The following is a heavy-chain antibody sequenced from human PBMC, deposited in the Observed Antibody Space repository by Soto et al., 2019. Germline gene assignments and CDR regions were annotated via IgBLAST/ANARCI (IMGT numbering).Heavy chain of an antibody. CDR1: GYTFTIYY. Sequence: ASVKVSCKAFGYTFTIYYIHWVRQAPGQGLEWMGVINTSGGSPTYAQKFQDRVTMTRDTSTSTVYMELSSLRSEDTAMYYCARETTVTKEYYYGIDVGGQGTTATVAS. V-gene: IGHV1-46*01. D-gene: IGHD4-17*01. CDR2: INTSGGSP. CDR3: ARETTVTKEYYYGIDV. J-gene: IGHJ6*02.